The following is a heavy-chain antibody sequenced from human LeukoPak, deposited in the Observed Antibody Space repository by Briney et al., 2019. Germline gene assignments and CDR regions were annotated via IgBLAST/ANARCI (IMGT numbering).Heavy chain of an antibody. J-gene: IGHJ1*01. Sequence: GGSLTLTCAASGFTFADYAMSWVRQAPGKGLEWVGVIRSKTYGGAADYGASVRGRFTIYRDDSKSIAYLQMNSLEIEDTAVYYCIRIGIAIIGRGPVEHWGQGTLVTVSS. D-gene: IGHD2-21*01. CDR2: IRSKTYGGAA. V-gene: IGHV3-49*04. CDR1: GFTFADYA. CDR3: IRIGIAIIGRGPVEH.